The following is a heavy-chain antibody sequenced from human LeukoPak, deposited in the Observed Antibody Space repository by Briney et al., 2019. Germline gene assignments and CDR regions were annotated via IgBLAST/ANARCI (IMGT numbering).Heavy chain of an antibody. D-gene: IGHD3-16*01. Sequence: PGGSLRLSCSASGFTFSSYDMNWVRQAPGKGLKWVSYISTSGSTKYYADSVKGRFTISRDNAKNSLYLQMNSLRGEDTALYYCARIAWGSAYSWGQGTLVTVSS. CDR1: GFTFSSYD. V-gene: IGHV3-48*03. CDR3: ARIAWGSAYS. CDR2: ISTSGSTK. J-gene: IGHJ4*02.